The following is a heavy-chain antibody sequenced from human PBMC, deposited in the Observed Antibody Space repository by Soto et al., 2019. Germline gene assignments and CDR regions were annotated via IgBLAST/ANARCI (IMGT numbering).Heavy chain of an antibody. V-gene: IGHV4-59*01. D-gene: IGHD6-13*01. CDR3: ARASAAEGWFDP. J-gene: IGHJ5*02. CDR1: GGSISSYY. Sequence: SETLSLTCTVSGGSISSYYWSWIRQPPGKGLEWIGYIYYSGSTNYNPSLKSRVTISVDTSKNQFSLKLSSVTAADTAVYYCARASAAEGWFDPWGQGTLVTVSS. CDR2: IYYSGST.